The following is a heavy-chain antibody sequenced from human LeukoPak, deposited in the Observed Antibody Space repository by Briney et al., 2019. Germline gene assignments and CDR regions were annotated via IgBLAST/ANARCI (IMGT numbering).Heavy chain of an antibody. CDR2: INHSGST. Sequence: SETLSLTCAVYGGSFSGYYWSWIRQPPGKGLEWIGEINHSGSTNYNPSLKSRVTISVDTSKNQFSLKLSSVTAADTAVYYCARRLGGWFDPWGQGTLVTVSS. V-gene: IGHV4-34*01. D-gene: IGHD3-16*01. CDR3: ARRLGGWFDP. CDR1: GGSFSGYY. J-gene: IGHJ5*02.